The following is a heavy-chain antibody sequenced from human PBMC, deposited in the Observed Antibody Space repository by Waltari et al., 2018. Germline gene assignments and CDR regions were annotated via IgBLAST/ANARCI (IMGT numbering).Heavy chain of an antibody. CDR3: TRDPPWFTGGAFDI. CDR2: ISSSSSTI. V-gene: IGHV3-48*01. D-gene: IGHD3-9*01. J-gene: IGHJ3*02. CDR1: GFTFSSYS. Sequence: EVQLVESGGGLVQPGGSLRLSCAASGFTFSSYSMNWVRQAPGKGLEWVSYISSSSSTIYYADSGKGRFTISRDKAKNSLYLQMNSLRAEDTAVYYCTRDPPWFTGGAFDIWGQGTMVTVSS.